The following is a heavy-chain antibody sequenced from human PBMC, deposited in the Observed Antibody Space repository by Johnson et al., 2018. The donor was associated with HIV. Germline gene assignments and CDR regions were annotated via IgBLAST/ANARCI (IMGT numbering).Heavy chain of an antibody. J-gene: IGHJ3*02. Sequence: VQLVESGGGLVQPGGSLRLSCAASGFTVNSNYINWVRQAPGKGLECVSGIYSGGRTYYADSVKGRLTISRDNSKNTLYLQMNSLRAEDTAVYFCARDRRYYDSSGYYHDAFDIWGQGTMVTVSS. CDR1: GFTVNSNY. D-gene: IGHD3-22*01. V-gene: IGHV3-66*01. CDR2: IYSGGRT. CDR3: ARDRRYYDSSGYYHDAFDI.